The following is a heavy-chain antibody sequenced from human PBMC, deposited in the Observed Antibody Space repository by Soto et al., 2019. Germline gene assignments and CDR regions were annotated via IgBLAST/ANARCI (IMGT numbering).Heavy chain of an antibody. CDR1: GYSFTSHY. J-gene: IGHJ4*02. CDR2: IYPGGGNV. CDR3: ARTRGSSWYGGFDY. V-gene: IGHV1-46*01. D-gene: IGHD6-13*01. Sequence: ASVKVSCKAIGYSFTSHYMHWVRQAPGQGLEWMGTIYPGGGNVAYAQKFEGRVTMTKDTSASTAYMELSSLRSEDTAVYYCARTRGSSWYGGFDYWGQGTLVTVSS.